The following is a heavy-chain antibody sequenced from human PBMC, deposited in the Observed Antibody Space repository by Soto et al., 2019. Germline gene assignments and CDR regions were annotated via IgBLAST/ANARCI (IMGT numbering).Heavy chain of an antibody. CDR2: IYYSGST. CDR1: GGSISSFF. V-gene: IGHV4-59*01. Sequence: SETLSLTCTVSGGSISSFFWSWIRQPPGKGLEWIGYIYYSGSTNYNPSLKSRVTISVDTSKDQFSLKLSSVTAADTAVYYCARDLGIARDGYNLGALDIWGQGTMVTVS. J-gene: IGHJ3*02. CDR3: ARDLGIARDGYNLGALDI. D-gene: IGHD5-12*01.